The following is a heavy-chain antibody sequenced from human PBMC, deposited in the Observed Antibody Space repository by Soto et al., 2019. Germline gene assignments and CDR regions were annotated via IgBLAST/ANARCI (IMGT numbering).Heavy chain of an antibody. V-gene: IGHV1-46*02. D-gene: IGHD2-21*02. Sequence: QVQLVQSGAEVRKPGASVKVSCRPSGYTFNTYYLHWLRQAPGQALEWMGVIHPSGGGTTYAQKFQSRVTVTRDTSTTTVFMELSSLRSDETAVYYCARGGHIAVVTASFDNWGQGTLVTVSS. CDR3: ARGGHIAVVTASFDN. CDR2: IHPSGGGT. CDR1: GYTFNTYY. J-gene: IGHJ4*02.